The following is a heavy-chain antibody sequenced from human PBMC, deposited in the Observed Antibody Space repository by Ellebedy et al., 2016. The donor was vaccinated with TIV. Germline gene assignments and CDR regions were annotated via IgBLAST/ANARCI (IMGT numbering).Heavy chain of an antibody. CDR2: IYYSGST. V-gene: IGHV4-59*01. J-gene: IGHJ4*02. D-gene: IGHD3-9*01. Sequence: GSLRLSXTVSGGSISSYYWSWIRQPPGKGLEWIGYIYYSGSTNYNPSLKSRVTISVDTSKNQFSLKLSSVTAADTAVYYCARVFDLVDYCDYWGQGTLVTVSS. CDR1: GGSISSYY. CDR3: ARVFDLVDYCDY.